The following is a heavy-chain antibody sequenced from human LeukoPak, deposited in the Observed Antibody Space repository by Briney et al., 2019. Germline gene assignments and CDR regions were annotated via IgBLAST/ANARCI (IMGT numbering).Heavy chain of an antibody. CDR1: GFTFDDYA. CDR3: AKEYYSAGFDY. CDR2: ISWNSGSI. Sequence: GGSLRLSCAASGFTFDDYAMHWVRQAPGKGLEWVSGISWNSGSIGYADPVKGRFTISRDNAKNSLYLQMNSLRAEDTALYYCAKEYYSAGFDYWGQGTLVTVSS. V-gene: IGHV3-9*01. J-gene: IGHJ4*02. D-gene: IGHD2-15*01.